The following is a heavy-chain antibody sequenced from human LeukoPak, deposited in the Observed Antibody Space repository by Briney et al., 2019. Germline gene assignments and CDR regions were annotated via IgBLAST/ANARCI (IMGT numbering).Heavy chain of an antibody. CDR2: IYFSGDT. J-gene: IGHJ5*02. CDR3: ARADTYYYDISGYPNGFDP. Sequence: PSQTLSLTCTVSGGSVTSASYYWTWIRQPPGKGLEWIGYIYFSGDTNYNPSLKSRVTISLDTSKNQFSLKLSSATAADTAVYYCARADTYYYDISGYPNGFDPWGQGTLVTVSS. D-gene: IGHD3-22*01. CDR1: GGSVTSASYY. V-gene: IGHV4-61*01.